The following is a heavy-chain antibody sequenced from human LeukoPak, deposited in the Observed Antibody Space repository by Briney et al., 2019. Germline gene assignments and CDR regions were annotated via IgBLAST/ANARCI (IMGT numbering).Heavy chain of an antibody. Sequence: QPGGSLRLSCVGSAFIFSSYEMKWARQARGKGLEWGSYISSSGSTINYGDSVKGRFSISRDNAKHSLCLETYSMRPEDTAVYYCARGHYWGQGTLVTVSS. V-gene: IGHV3-48*03. J-gene: IGHJ4*02. CDR2: ISSSGSTI. CDR3: ARGHY. CDR1: AFIFSSYE.